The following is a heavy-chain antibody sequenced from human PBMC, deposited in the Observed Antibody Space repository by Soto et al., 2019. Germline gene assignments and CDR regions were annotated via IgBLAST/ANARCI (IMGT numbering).Heavy chain of an antibody. CDR2: ISPYNDYT. CDR3: ARGGYSDNSWWKLSQYGLDV. V-gene: IGHV1-18*01. J-gene: IGHJ6*02. D-gene: IGHD2-21*01. CDR1: GYTFIRYG. Sequence: QVQLAQSANEVKKPGASVRVSCKAAGYTFIRYGIAWVRQAPGQGLEWMGWISPYNDYTVYAQKFQGRVSMTPDTSTRTVYMNLRGLKSDDTAVYYCARGGYSDNSWWKLSQYGLDVWGQGTSVSVSS.